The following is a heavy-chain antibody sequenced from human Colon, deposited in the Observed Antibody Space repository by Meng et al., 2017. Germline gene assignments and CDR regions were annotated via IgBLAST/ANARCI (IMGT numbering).Heavy chain of an antibody. CDR2: INHSGST. D-gene: IGHD3-16*01. CDR3: ARDYWGSLDF. V-gene: IGHV4-34*01. Sequence: QVQLQQWGAGLLKPSETLSLTCAVYGGSFSGYYWSWIRQPPGKGLEWIGEINHSGSTNYNPSLKSRVNVSLDTSKNQFSLNVRSVTAADTAVYYCARDYWGSLDFWGQGILVTVSS. J-gene: IGHJ4*02. CDR1: GGSFSGYY.